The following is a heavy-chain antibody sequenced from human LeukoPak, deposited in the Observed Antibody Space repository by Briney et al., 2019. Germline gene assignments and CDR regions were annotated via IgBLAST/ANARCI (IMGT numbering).Heavy chain of an antibody. CDR1: GYTFTSYD. J-gene: IGHJ4*02. CDR3: ARGGYSGYDPIRGDY. Sequence: GASVKVSCKASGYTFTSYDINWVRQATGQGLEWMGWMNPNSGNTGYAQKFQGRVTMTRDTSISTAYMELSSLRSDDTAVYFCARGGYSGYDPIRGDYWGQGTLVTVSS. D-gene: IGHD5-12*01. CDR2: MNPNSGNT. V-gene: IGHV1-8*01.